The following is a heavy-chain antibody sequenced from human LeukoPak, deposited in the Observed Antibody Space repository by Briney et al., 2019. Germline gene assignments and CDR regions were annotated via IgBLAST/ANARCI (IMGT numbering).Heavy chain of an antibody. CDR1: EYIFTDYY. CDR3: ARGGDNYDILTQ. D-gene: IGHD3-9*01. CDR2: INPHSGGT. Sequence: AASMKVSCKASEYIFTDYYIHWVRQAPGQGLKWMGWINPHSGGTNYAQNFQYRVTMTGDTSISTAYMELSRLISDDTAIYYCARGGDNYDILTQWGQGTLVTVSS. V-gene: IGHV1-2*02. J-gene: IGHJ4*02.